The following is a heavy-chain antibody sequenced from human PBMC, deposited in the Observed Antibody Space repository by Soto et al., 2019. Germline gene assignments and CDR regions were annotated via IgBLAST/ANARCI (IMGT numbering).Heavy chain of an antibody. Sequence: PGGSLRLSCVASGFDFKTYVMHWVRQAPGKGLEWVAVIGFDGTNIHYSDSVRGRFSISRDNSENTVSLQMNSLRVEDTALYYCVRTACVINNCSYRGVRWGQGTLVTVSS. J-gene: IGHJ4*02. CDR3: VRTACVINNCSYRGVR. CDR1: GFDFKTYV. V-gene: IGHV3-33*01. D-gene: IGHD3-10*01. CDR2: IGFDGTNI.